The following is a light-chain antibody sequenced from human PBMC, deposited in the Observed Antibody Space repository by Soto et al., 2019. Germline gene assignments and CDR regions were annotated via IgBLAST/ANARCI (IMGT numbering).Light chain of an antibody. V-gene: IGKV1-5*01. Sequence: DIQMTQSPSTLSASVGDRVTITCRASQSISSWLAWYQQKPGKAPKLLIYDASSLESGVPSRFSGSGSGTEFTLTISSMQPDDFATYYCQSGTFGQGTKVAIK. J-gene: IGKJ1*01. CDR3: QSGT. CDR2: DAS. CDR1: QSISSW.